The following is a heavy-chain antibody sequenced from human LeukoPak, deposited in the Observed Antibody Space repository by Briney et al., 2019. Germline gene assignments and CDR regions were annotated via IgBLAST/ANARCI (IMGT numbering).Heavy chain of an antibody. CDR1: GSSISSSY. J-gene: IGHJ3*02. V-gene: IGHV4-59*12. Sequence: PSETLSLTCTVSGSSISSSYWSWIRQPPGKGLEWIGYIHYSGSTKYNPSLKSRVTISLDTSKNQFSLKLSSVTAADAAVYYCARLRYNWNVCVFDIWGQGTMVTISS. CDR2: IHYSGST. CDR3: ARLRYNWNVCVFDI. D-gene: IGHD1-1*01.